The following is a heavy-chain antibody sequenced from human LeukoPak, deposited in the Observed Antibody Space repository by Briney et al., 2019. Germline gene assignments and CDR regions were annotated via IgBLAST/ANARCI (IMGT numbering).Heavy chain of an antibody. V-gene: IGHV4-30-4*08. D-gene: IGHD3-16*01. J-gene: IGHJ4*02. CDR3: AREKANLGLCDY. CDR1: GGSISSGDYY. Sequence: SQTLSLTCTVSGGSISSGDYYWSWIRQPPGKGLEWIGYIYYSGSTYYNPSLKSRVTISVDTSKNQFSLKLSSVTAADTAVYYCAREKANLGLCDYWGQGTLVTVSS. CDR2: IYYSGST.